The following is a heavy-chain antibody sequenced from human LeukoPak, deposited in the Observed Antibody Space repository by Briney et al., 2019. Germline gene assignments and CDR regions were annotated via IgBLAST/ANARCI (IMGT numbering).Heavy chain of an antibody. CDR1: GGSFSGYY. J-gene: IGHJ4*02. CDR2: INHSGST. CDR3: ARRYFDY. V-gene: IGHV4-34*01. Sequence: SETLSLTCAVYGGSFSGYYWSWIRQPPGKGLEWIGEINHSGSTNYNPSLKSRVTISVDMSKNQFSLKLSSVTAADMAVYYCARRYFDYWGQGTLVTVSS.